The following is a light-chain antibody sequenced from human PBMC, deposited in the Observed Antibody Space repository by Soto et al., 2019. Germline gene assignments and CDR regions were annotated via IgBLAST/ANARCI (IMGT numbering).Light chain of an antibody. Sequence: ALTQPASVSGSPGQSITISCTGTSSDVGGYNYVSWYQQHPGKAPKLMIYDVSNRPSGVSNRFSGSKSGNTASLTISGLQAEDEADYYCSSYTSSSTYVVFGGGT. CDR2: DVS. CDR3: SSYTSSSTYVV. V-gene: IGLV2-14*01. J-gene: IGLJ2*01. CDR1: SSDVGGYNY.